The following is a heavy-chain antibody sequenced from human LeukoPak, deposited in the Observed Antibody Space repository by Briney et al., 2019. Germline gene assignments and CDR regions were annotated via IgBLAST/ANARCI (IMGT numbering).Heavy chain of an antibody. D-gene: IGHD4-17*01. J-gene: IGHJ4*02. V-gene: IGHV4-59*01. Sequence: SSETLCLTCTVSGGSISSYYWSWIRQPPGKGLEWIGYIYYSGSTNYNPSLKSRVTISVDTSKNQFSLKLSSVTAADTAVYYCARGGGDYGDYACDYWGQGTLVTVSS. CDR2: IYYSGST. CDR3: ARGGGDYGDYACDY. CDR1: GGSISSYY.